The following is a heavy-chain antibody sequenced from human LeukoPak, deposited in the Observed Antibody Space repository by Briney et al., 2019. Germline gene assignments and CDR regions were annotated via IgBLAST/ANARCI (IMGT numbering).Heavy chain of an antibody. CDR1: GYTFTSYG. Sequence: ASVKVSCKASGYTFTSYGISWVRQAPGQGLEWMGWISAYNGNTNCAQKLQGRVTMTTDTSTSTAYMELRSLRSDDTAVYYCASSEDYDFWSGYYTFDYWGQGTLVTVSP. CDR3: ASSEDYDFWSGYYTFDY. J-gene: IGHJ4*02. CDR2: ISAYNGNT. V-gene: IGHV1-18*01. D-gene: IGHD3-3*01.